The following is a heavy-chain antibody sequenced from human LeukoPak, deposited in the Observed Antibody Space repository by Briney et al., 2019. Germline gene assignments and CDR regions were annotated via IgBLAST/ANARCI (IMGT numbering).Heavy chain of an antibody. CDR3: ARCYGSGSYNWFDP. D-gene: IGHD3-10*01. CDR2: INHSGST. J-gene: IGHJ5*02. V-gene: IGHV4-34*01. Sequence: SETLSLTCPVYGGSFSGYYWSWIRQPPGKGLEWIGEINHSGSTNYNPSLKSRVTISVDTSKNQFSLKLSYVTAADTAVYYCARCYGSGSYNWFDPWGQGTLVTVSS. CDR1: GGSFSGYY.